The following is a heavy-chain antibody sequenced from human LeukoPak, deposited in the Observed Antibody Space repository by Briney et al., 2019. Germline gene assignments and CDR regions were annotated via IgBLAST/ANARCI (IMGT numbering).Heavy chain of an antibody. Sequence: GGSLRLSCAASGFTFSDYYMSWIRQAPGKGLEWVSVIYSSGNTYYADSVKGRFAISRDNSKNTLYLQMNSLRVEDTAVYYCARGEWDYDFWSEGDYWGQGTLVTVSS. D-gene: IGHD3-3*01. V-gene: IGHV3-53*01. J-gene: IGHJ4*02. CDR2: IYSSGNT. CDR3: ARGEWDYDFWSEGDY. CDR1: GFTFSDYY.